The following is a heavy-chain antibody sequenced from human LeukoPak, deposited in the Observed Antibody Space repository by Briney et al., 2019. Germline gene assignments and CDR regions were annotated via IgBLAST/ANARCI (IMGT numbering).Heavy chain of an antibody. CDR2: ISGSSSTI. V-gene: IGHV3-48*04. CDR1: GFTFSSYS. Sequence: GGSLRLSCAASGFTFSSYSMNWVRQAPGKGLEWVSYISGSSSTIYYADSVKGRFTISRDNAKNSLYLQMNSLRAEDTAVYYCARLAVAGEYYFDYWGQGTLVTVSS. D-gene: IGHD6-19*01. CDR3: ARLAVAGEYYFDY. J-gene: IGHJ4*02.